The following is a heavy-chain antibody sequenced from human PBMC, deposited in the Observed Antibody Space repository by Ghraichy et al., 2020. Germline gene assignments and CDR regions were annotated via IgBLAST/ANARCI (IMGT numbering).Heavy chain of an antibody. D-gene: IGHD1-1*01. CDR1: GFTFSSYS. CDR3: ASRWGGYYYFDY. J-gene: IGHJ4*02. Sequence: GGSLRLSCAASGFTFSSYSMNWVRQAPGKGLEWVSSISSSSSYIYYADSVKGRFTISRDNAKNSLYLQMNSLRAEDTAVYYCASRWGGYYYFDYWGQGTLVTVSS. CDR2: ISSSSSYI. V-gene: IGHV3-21*01.